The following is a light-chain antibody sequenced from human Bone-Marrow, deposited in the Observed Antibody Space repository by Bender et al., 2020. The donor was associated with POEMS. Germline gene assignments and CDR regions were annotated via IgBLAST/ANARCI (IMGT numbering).Light chain of an antibody. CDR2: EVS. Sequence: QSALTQPASVSGSPGQSITLSCTGTSSDIGGYDYVSWYQQHPGKAPKLMIFEVSYRPSGVSYRFSGSKSGNTASLTISGLQPEDEADYYCSSYRNSNILLVFGGGTKLTVL. CDR1: SSDIGGYDY. V-gene: IGLV2-14*01. J-gene: IGLJ3*02. CDR3: SSYRNSNILLV.